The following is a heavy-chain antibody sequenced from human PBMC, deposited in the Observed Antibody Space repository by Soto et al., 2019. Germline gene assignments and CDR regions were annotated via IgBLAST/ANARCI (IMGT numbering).Heavy chain of an antibody. V-gene: IGHV1-2*04. CDR2: INPNSGGT. Sequence: ASVKVSCKASGYTFTGYYMHWVRQAPGQGLEWMGWINPNSGGTNYAQKFQGWVTMTRDTSISTAYMELSRLRSDDAAVYYCAIGGGQIYYPGMDVWGQGTTVTVSS. CDR1: GYTFTGYY. CDR3: AIGGGQIYYPGMDV. J-gene: IGHJ6*02. D-gene: IGHD3-10*01.